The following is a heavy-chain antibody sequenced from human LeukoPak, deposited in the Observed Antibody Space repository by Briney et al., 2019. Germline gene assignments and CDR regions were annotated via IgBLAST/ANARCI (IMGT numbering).Heavy chain of an antibody. CDR3: AVGPYNSPLDY. CDR2: ISDSGTT. D-gene: IGHD1-14*01. Sequence: SETLSLPCTVSGGSTSSYYRTWIRQPAGRGLEWIGRISDSGTTNYNPSLESRVTISLDKSKNQFSLRLSSLTAADTAVYYCAVGPYNSPLDYWGQGTLVTVSS. V-gene: IGHV4-4*07. CDR1: GGSTSSYY. J-gene: IGHJ4*02.